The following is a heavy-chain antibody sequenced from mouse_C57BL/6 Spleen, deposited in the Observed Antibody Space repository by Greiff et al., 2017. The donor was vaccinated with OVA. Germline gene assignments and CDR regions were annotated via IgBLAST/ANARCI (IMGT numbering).Heavy chain of an antibody. D-gene: IGHD4-1*01. V-gene: IGHV3-1*01. CDR2: ISYSGST. CDR1: GYSITSGYD. CDR3: ASGRTRGFAY. J-gene: IGHJ3*01. Sequence: EVKLVESGPGMVKPSQSLSLTCTVTGYSITSGYDWHWIRHFPGNKLEWMGYISYSGSTNYNPSLKSRISITHDTSKNHFFLKLNSVTTEDTATYYCASGRTRGFAYWGQGTLVTVSA.